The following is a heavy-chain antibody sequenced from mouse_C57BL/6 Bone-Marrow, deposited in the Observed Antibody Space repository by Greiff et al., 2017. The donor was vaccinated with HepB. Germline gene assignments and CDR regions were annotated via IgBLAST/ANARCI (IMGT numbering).Heavy chain of an antibody. CDR3: ARGENY. CDR2: LYPRSGNT. J-gene: IGHJ2*01. Sequence: QVQLQQSGAELVRPGASVKLSCTASGFTFTSYGIRWVKQRTGQGLEWIGELYPRSGNTYYNEKFKGKATLTADKSTSTAYMELRSLTSAGSAVYSCARGENYWGQGTTLTVSS. CDR1: GFTFTSYG. V-gene: IGHV1-81*01.